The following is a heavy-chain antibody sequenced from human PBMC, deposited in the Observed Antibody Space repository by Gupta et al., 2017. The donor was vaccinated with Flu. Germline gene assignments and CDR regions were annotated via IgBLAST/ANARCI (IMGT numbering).Heavy chain of an antibody. CDR2: VTSSSGRT. Sequence: QVLESGGGLVQPGTSLRLSCAASGFDFSRHTMSWVRQAPKKGLAWVATVTSSSGRTYYADYVKGRFTISRDNSKNTLYLQMNGLRAEDTALYYCVKGYDSGDSLHLDYWGRGTLVTV. CDR3: VKGYDSGDSLHLDY. D-gene: IGHD3-3*01. J-gene: IGHJ4*02. V-gene: IGHV3-23*01. CDR1: GFDFSRHT.